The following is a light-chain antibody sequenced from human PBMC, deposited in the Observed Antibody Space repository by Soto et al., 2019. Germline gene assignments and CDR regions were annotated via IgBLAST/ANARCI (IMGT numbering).Light chain of an antibody. Sequence: RVMTQSPAPLSVSPGERATLSCRASQSVSSRLAWYQQKPGQAPRLLIYGASTGATGIPDRFSGSGSGTEFSLTITSLQSEDFATYYCQQLNSYPITFGQGTRLENK. CDR1: QSVSSR. J-gene: IGKJ5*01. V-gene: IGKV3D-15*01. CDR3: QQLNSYPIT. CDR2: GAS.